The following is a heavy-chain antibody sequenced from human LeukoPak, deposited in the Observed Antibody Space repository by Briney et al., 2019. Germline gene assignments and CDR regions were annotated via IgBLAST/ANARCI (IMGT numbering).Heavy chain of an antibody. D-gene: IGHD5-12*01. CDR2: IGYDGSNK. J-gene: IGHJ4*02. Sequence: GGSLRLSCAASGFTFSSYGMHWVRQAPGKGLEWVADIGYDGSNKYYADSVKGRFTISRDNSKNTLYLQMNSRRAEDAAVYYCASGLDIAVGFDYWGQGTLVTVSS. V-gene: IGHV3-33*01. CDR1: GFTFSSYG. CDR3: ASGLDIAVGFDY.